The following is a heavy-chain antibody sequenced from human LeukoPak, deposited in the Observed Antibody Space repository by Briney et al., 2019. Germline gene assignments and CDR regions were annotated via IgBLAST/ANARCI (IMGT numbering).Heavy chain of an antibody. CDR3: VRFSFAGPDSDY. CDR1: GFNFEISW. Sequence: GGSLRLSCAASGFNFEISWMTWVRQAPGKGLEWLTNVNREETGRYYVDSVKGRFTTSRDNARSSLYLQMNSLKTEDTAIYYCVRFSFAGPDSDYWGRGTLVTVSS. D-gene: IGHD3-16*01. J-gene: IGHJ4*02. V-gene: IGHV3-7*01. CDR2: VNREETGR.